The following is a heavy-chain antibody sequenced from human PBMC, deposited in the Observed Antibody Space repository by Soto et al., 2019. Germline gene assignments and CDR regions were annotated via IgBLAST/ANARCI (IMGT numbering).Heavy chain of an antibody. CDR1: GLTLSNYW. Sequence: EVQLVESGGGLVQPGGSLRLSCAVSGLTLSNYWMGWVRQAPGKGLEWVANIRGDGGEINYVDPVKGRFTISRDNAKNSVYLQMSSLRVEDTAVYYCTRDLGWYHLDYWGQGTLVTVSS. V-gene: IGHV3-7*03. CDR2: IRGDGGEI. J-gene: IGHJ4*02. CDR3: TRDLGWYHLDY. D-gene: IGHD6-19*01.